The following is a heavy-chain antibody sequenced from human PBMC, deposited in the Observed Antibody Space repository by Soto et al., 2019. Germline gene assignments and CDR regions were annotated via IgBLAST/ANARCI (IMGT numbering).Heavy chain of an antibody. CDR3: ARGSGRNFDY. CDR2: INHSGST. Sequence: PSETLSLTCAVYGGSFSGYYWNWIRQPPGKGLEWIGEINHSGSTNYNPSLKSRVTISLDTSKNQFSLKLSSMTAADTAVYYCARGSGRNFDYWGQGTLVTVSS. J-gene: IGHJ4*02. V-gene: IGHV4-34*01. CDR1: GGSFSGYY.